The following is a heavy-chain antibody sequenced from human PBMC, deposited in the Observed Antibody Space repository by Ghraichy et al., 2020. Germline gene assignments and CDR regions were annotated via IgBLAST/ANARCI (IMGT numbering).Heavy chain of an antibody. V-gene: IGHV3-23*01. CDR2: ISSSGSRI. D-gene: IGHD6-19*01. CDR1: GFIFSSYG. CDR3: AKVVVAGTGDFWYFDL. Sequence: LSLTCAASGFIFSSYGMSWVRQAPGKGLEWVSAISSSGSRIYYADSVKGRLTISRDNSESTLYLQMNSLRAEDTAIYYCAKVVVAGTGDFWYFDLWGRGTLVTVSS. J-gene: IGHJ2*01.